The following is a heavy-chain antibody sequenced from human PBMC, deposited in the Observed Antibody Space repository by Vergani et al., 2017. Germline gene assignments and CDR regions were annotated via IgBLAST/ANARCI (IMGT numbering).Heavy chain of an antibody. CDR3: ARIVGTYYYGSGSYLLGAFDI. D-gene: IGHD3-10*01. CDR1: GGTFSSYA. V-gene: IGHV1-69*12. Sequence: QVQLVQSGAEVKKPGSSVKVSCKASGGTFSSYAISWVRQAPGQGLEGMGGIIPIFGTANYAQKFQGRVTITADESTSTAYMELSSLRSEDTAVYYCARIVGTYYYGSGSYLLGAFDIWGQGTMVTVSS. CDR2: IIPIFGTA. J-gene: IGHJ3*02.